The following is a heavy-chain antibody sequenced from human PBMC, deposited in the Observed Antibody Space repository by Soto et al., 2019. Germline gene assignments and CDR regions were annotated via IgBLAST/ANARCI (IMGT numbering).Heavy chain of an antibody. CDR1: GFTFSSYS. J-gene: IGHJ4*02. Sequence: GGSLRLSCAASGFTFSSYSMNWVRQAPGKGLEWVSSISSCSSYIDYADSVKGGFTISTENAKNSLYLKMNSLKAEDTAVYYCARDIGYYDSSGYYAPDYWGQGTLVTVSS. CDR3: ARDIGYYDSSGYYAPDY. CDR2: ISSCSSYI. D-gene: IGHD3-22*01. V-gene: IGHV3-21*01.